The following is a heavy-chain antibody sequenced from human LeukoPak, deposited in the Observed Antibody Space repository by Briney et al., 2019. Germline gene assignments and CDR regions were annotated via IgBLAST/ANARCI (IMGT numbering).Heavy chain of an antibody. Sequence: SETLSLTCTVSGGSISTYYWSWIRQPPGKGLEWIGYIYYSGSTSYNPSLKSRITISVDTFKNLFSLKLSSVTAADTAVYYCARDTGVVVGYFQHWGQGTLVTVSS. CDR3: ARDTGVVVGYFQH. V-gene: IGHV4-59*01. CDR1: GGSISTYY. D-gene: IGHD2-15*01. CDR2: IYYSGST. J-gene: IGHJ1*01.